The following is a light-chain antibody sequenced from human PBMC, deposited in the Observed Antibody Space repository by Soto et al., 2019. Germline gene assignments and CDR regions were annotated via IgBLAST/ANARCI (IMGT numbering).Light chain of an antibody. CDR3: QSYDSGLSGYV. J-gene: IGLJ1*01. V-gene: IGLV1-40*01. CDR1: SSNIGAGYD. Sequence: QSVLTQPPSVSGAPGQRVTISCTGSSSNIGAGYDVHWYQQLPGTAPKLLICGNSNRPSGVPDRFSGSKSGTSASLAITGLQAEDEADYYCQSYDSGLSGYVFGTGTKLTVL. CDR2: GNS.